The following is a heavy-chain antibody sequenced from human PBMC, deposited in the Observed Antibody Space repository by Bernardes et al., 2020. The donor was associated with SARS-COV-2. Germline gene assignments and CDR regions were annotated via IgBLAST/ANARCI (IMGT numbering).Heavy chain of an antibody. CDR2: IDWDDDK. J-gene: IGHJ6*02. CDR1: GFSLSTSGMC. D-gene: IGHD3-3*01. V-gene: IGHV2-70*11. CDR3: ARIRPPDGWSGYYTPNLYYYYGMDV. Sequence: SGPTLVKPTQTLTLTCTFSGFSLSTSGMCVSWIRQPPGKALEWLARIDWDDDKYYSTSLKTRLTISKDTSKNQVVLTMTNMDPVDTATYYCARIRPPDGWSGYYTPNLYYYYGMDVWGQGTTVTVSS.